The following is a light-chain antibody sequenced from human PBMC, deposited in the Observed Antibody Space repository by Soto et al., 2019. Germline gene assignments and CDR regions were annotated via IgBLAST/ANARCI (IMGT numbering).Light chain of an antibody. V-gene: IGKV3-15*01. CDR1: QNVRTT. CDR3: RQYTDWPTT. CDR2: RAS. J-gene: IGKJ1*01. Sequence: EIVMRQSPATLSVSPGQRATLSCRASQNVRTTVAWYHQRPGQAPRLLIYRASTRATGVPDRFSGGGSGTDFTLTVTSLQSEDYGIYYCRQYTDWPTTFGQGTKVEIK.